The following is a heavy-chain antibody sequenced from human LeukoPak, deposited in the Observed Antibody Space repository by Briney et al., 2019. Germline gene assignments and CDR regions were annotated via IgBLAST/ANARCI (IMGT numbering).Heavy chain of an antibody. V-gene: IGHV3-48*04. D-gene: IGHD3-22*01. Sequence: GESLRLSCAASGFTFNTYTMYWVRQAPGKGLEWVSYISSSDNTIYYADSVKGRFTISRDNAKNSLYLQMNSLRAEDTAVYYCARDRDSSGYSSDAFDIWGQGTKVTVSS. CDR2: ISSSDNTI. J-gene: IGHJ3*02. CDR1: GFTFNTYT. CDR3: ARDRDSSGYSSDAFDI.